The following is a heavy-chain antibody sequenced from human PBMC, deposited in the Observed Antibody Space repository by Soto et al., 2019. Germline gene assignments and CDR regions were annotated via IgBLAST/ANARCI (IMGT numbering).Heavy chain of an antibody. D-gene: IGHD2-2*01. CDR1: GYTFTSYG. J-gene: IGHJ4*02. CDR2: ISAYNGNT. V-gene: IGHV1-18*01. CDR3: ARDICGSTSCYANY. Sequence: VASVKVSCKASGYTFTSYGISWVRQAPGQGLEWMGWISAYNGNTNYAQKLQGRVTTTTDTSTSTAYMELRSLRSDDTAVYYCARDICGSTSCYANYWGQGTLVTVSS.